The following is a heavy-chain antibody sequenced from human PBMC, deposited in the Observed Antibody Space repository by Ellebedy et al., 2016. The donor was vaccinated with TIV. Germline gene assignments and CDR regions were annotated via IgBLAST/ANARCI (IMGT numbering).Heavy chain of an antibody. Sequence: GESLKISCAASGFTFSSYDMHWVRQAPRKGLEWVSVISGSVMGIHTYYADSVKGRFTISRDDSKNILYLQLSSLRADDMAVYYCAGLPTVRIAREVGCFDAWGRGTLVIVSS. V-gene: IGHV3-23*01. D-gene: IGHD6-13*01. CDR2: ISGSVMGIHT. CDR1: GFTFSSYD. CDR3: AGLPTVRIAREVGCFDA. J-gene: IGHJ5*02.